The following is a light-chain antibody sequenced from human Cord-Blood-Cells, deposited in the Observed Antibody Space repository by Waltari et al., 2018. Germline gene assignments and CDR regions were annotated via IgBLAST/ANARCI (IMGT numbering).Light chain of an antibody. Sequence: QSALTQPASVSGSPGQSITISCTGTSSDVGGYNYVSWYQQHPGKAPKLMIYDVSKRPSGVSNLFSGSKSGNTASLTISGLQAEDEADYYCSSYTRSSTLEFGGGTKLTVL. CDR1: SSDVGGYNY. V-gene: IGLV2-14*01. CDR3: SSYTRSSTLE. CDR2: DVS. J-gene: IGLJ2*01.